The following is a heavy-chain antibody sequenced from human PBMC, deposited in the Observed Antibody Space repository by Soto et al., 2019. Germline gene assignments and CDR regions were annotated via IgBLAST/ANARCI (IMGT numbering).Heavy chain of an antibody. CDR2: ISYDGSNK. D-gene: IGHD2-2*01. J-gene: IGHJ5*02. CDR1: GFTFSSYA. CDR3: ARDRQSYCSSTSCYQRARLNWFDP. V-gene: IGHV3-30-3*01. Sequence: GGSLRLSCAASGFTFSSYAMHWVRQAPGKXLEWVAVISYDGSNKYYADSVKGRFTISRDNSKNTLYLQMNSLRAEDTAVYYCARDRQSYCSSTSCYQRARLNWFDPWGQGTLVTVSS.